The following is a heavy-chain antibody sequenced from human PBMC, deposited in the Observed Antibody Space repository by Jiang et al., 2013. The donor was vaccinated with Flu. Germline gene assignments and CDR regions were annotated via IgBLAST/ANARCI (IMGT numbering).Heavy chain of an antibody. CDR1: GYSFTSYW. D-gene: IGHD3-3*01. J-gene: IGHJ4*02. Sequence: GAEVKKPGESLKISCKGSGYSFTSYWIGWVRQMPGKGLEWMGIIYPGDSDTRYSPSFQGQVTISADKSISTAYLQWSSLKASDTAMYYCARHVTYDFWSGYPSLLDYWGQGTLVTVSS. CDR2: IYPGDSDT. CDR3: ARHVTYDFWSGYPSLLDY. V-gene: IGHV5-51*01.